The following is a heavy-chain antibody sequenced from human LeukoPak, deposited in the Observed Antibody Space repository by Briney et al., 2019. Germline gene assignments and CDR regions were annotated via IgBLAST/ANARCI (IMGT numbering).Heavy chain of an antibody. D-gene: IGHD6-13*01. J-gene: IGHJ4*02. Sequence: GGSLRLSCAASGFXFSSYEINWVRQAPGKGLEWVSYISSSGTTIYYADSVKGRFTISRDNAKNSLYLQMNSLRAEDTAVYYCAREEGSSSWYYDYWGQGTLVTVSS. CDR3: AREEGSSSWYYDY. V-gene: IGHV3-48*03. CDR2: ISSSGTTI. CDR1: GFXFSSYE.